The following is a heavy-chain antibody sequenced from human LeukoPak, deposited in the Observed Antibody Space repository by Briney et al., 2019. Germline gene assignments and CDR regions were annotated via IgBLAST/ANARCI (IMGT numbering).Heavy chain of an antibody. J-gene: IGHJ4*02. Sequence: GGSLRLSCSASGFTFKSYAMHWVRQAPGKGLEYVSSINTNGANTYYADSVKSRFTISRDNSRNTVYVQMNSLTPEDTAVYYCATQGGNFDYWGQGTLVTVSS. V-gene: IGHV3-64*05. D-gene: IGHD3-16*01. CDR2: INTNGANT. CDR1: GFTFKSYA. CDR3: ATQGGNFDY.